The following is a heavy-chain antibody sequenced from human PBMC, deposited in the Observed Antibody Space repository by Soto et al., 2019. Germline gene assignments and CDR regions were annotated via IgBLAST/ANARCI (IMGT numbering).Heavy chain of an antibody. D-gene: IGHD3-22*01. V-gene: IGHV3-7*03. CDR3: ARDGYYYDSSGYYIFDY. CDR1: GFTFSSYW. J-gene: IGHJ4*02. Sequence: PGGSLRLSCAASGFTFSSYWMSWVRQAPGKGLEWVANIKQDGSEKYYVDSVKGRLTISRDNAKNSLYLQMNSLRAEDTAVYYCARDGYYYDSSGYYIFDYWGQGTLVTVSS. CDR2: IKQDGSEK.